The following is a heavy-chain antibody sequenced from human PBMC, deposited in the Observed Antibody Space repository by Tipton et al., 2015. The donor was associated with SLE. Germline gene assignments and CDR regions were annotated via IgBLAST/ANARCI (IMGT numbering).Heavy chain of an antibody. J-gene: IGHJ3*02. V-gene: IGHV3-74*01. Sequence: SLRLSCAASGFTFSSYTMYWVRQAPGKGLVWVSRINSDGSSTSYADSVKGRFTISRDNAKNTLYLQMNTLRAEDTAVYYCASSTLGIYGFDIWGQGTMVTVS. D-gene: IGHD7-27*01. CDR3: ASSTLGIYGFDI. CDR1: GFTFSSYT. CDR2: INSDGSST.